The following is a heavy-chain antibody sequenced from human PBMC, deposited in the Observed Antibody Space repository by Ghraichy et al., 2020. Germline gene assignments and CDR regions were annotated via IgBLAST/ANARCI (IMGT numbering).Heavy chain of an antibody. D-gene: IGHD2-2*01. J-gene: IGHJ4*02. Sequence: AGSLRLSCAASGFTFSSYAMSWVRQAPGKGLEWVSAISGSGGSTYYADSVKGRFTISRDNSKNTLYLQMNSLRAEDTAVYYCAKDPVKSTSFFDYWGQGTLVTVSS. CDR3: AKDPVKSTSFFDY. CDR2: ISGSGGST. CDR1: GFTFSSYA. V-gene: IGHV3-23*01.